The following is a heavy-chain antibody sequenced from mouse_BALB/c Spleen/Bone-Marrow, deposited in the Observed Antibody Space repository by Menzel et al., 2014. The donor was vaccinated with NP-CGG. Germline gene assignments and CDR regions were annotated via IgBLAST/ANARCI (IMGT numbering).Heavy chain of an antibody. V-gene: IGHV7-3*02. CDR2: IRNKANGYTT. CDR1: GFTFTDYY. D-gene: IGHD2-4*01. CDR3: ARDINYDIYWYFDV. J-gene: IGHJ1*01. Sequence: EVKLVESGGGLVQPGGSLRLSCATSGFTFTDYYMSWVRQPPGKALEWLGFIRNKANGYTTEYSASVKGRFTISRDNSRSILYLQMNTLRAEDSATYYCARDINYDIYWYFDVWGAGTTVTVSS.